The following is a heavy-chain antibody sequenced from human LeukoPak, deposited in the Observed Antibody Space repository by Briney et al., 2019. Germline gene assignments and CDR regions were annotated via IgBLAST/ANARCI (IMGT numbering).Heavy chain of an antibody. CDR2: ISYDGSNK. V-gene: IGHV3-30-3*01. J-gene: IGHJ1*01. D-gene: IGHD2-2*02. CDR1: GFTFSSYA. Sequence: SGGSLRLSCAASGFTFSSYAMHWVRQAPGKGLEWVAVISYDGSNKYYADSVKGRFTISRDNSKNTLYLQMNSLRAEDTAVYYCARGPIVVVPAAIKGEYFQHWGQGTLVTVSS. CDR3: ARGPIVVVPAAIKGEYFQH.